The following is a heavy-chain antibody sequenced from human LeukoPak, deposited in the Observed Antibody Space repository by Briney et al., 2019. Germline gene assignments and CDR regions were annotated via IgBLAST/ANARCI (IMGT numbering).Heavy chain of an antibody. D-gene: IGHD6-13*01. CDR1: GYTFTSYG. CDR2: ISAYNGNT. CDR3: ARDPNQYEAAHAFHY. J-gene: IGHJ4*02. V-gene: IGHV1-18*01. Sequence: GASVKVSCRASGYTFTSYGISWVRQAPGQGLEWMGWISAYNGNTKYAQNLQGRVTMTTDTSTSTAYMELRSLRSDDTAVYYCARDPNQYEAAHAFHYWGQGTLVTVSS.